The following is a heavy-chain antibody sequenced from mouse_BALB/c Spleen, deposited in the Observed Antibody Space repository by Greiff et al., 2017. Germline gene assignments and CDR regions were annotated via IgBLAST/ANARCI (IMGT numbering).Heavy chain of an antibody. V-gene: IGHV5-6-5*01. CDR1: GFTFSSYA. D-gene: IGHD2-4*01. J-gene: IGHJ3*01. CDR3: ARVYYDYDVPY. Sequence: DVMLVESGGGLVKPGGSLKLSCAASGFTFSSYAMSWVRQTPEKRLEWVASISSGGSTYYPDSVKGRFTISRDNARNILYLQMSSLRSEDTAMYYCARVYYDYDVPYWGQGTLVTVSA. CDR2: ISSGGST.